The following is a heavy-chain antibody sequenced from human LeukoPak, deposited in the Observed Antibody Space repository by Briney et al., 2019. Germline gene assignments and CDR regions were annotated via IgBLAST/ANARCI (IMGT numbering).Heavy chain of an antibody. CDR2: INPNSGGT. CDR3: TRLTAVVDF. J-gene: IGHJ4*02. Sequence: ASVKLSCKVSGYTFTGYFIHWVRQAPGQGLEWMGRINPNSGGTNYAQKFQGRVTMTRDTSINTAYMELTRLTSDDTAVYYCTRLTAVVDFWGQGTLVSVS. D-gene: IGHD5-18*01. V-gene: IGHV1-2*06. CDR1: GYTFTGYF.